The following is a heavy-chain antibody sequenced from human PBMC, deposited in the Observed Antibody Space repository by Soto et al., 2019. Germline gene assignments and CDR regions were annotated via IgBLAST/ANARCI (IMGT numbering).Heavy chain of an antibody. CDR2: IYYSGST. CDR3: ARDHGAIGLFY. CDR1: GGSISSYY. D-gene: IGHD1-26*01. J-gene: IGHJ4*02. V-gene: IGHV4-59*01. Sequence: PSETLSLTCTVSGGSISSYYWSWIRQPPGKGLEWIGYIYYSGSTNYNPSLKSRVTISVDTSKNQFSLKLSSVTAADTAVYYCARDHGAIGLFYWGQGTLVTVSS.